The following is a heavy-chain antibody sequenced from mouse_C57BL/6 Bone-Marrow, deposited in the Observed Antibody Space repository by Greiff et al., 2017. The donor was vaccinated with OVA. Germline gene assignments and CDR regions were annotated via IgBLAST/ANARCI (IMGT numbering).Heavy chain of an antibody. D-gene: IGHD1-1*01. CDR2: IYPGNSDT. CDR3: TREVYYYGSSFSYWYVDV. Sequence: VHVKQSGTVLARPGASVKMSCKTSGYTFTSYWMHWVKQRPGQGLEWIGAIYPGNSDTSYNQKFKGKAKLTAVTSASTAYMELSSLTNEDSAVYYCTREVYYYGSSFSYWYVDVWGTGTTVTVSS. CDR1: GYTFTSYW. V-gene: IGHV1-5*01. J-gene: IGHJ1*03.